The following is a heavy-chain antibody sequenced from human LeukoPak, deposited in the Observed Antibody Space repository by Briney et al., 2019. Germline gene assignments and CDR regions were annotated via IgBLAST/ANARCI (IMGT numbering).Heavy chain of an antibody. V-gene: IGHV1-18*01. D-gene: IGHD2-15*01. J-gene: IGHJ3*02. CDR3: ARGSYVGGTTVGAFDI. CDR1: GYTFTSYG. Sequence: ASVKVSCKASGYTFTSYGISWVRQAPGQGLEWMGWISAYNGNTNYAQKLQGRVTMTTDTSTSTAYMELRSLRSDDTAVYYCARGSYVGGTTVGAFDIWGQGTMVTVSS. CDR2: ISAYNGNT.